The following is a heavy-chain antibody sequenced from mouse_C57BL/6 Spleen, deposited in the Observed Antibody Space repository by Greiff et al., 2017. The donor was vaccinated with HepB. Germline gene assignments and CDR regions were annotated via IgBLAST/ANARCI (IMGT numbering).Heavy chain of an antibody. CDR3: ARGHYDGAWFAY. V-gene: IGHV1-52*01. Sequence: QVQLQQPGAELVRPGSSVMLSCKASGYTFTSYWMHWVKQRPIQGLEWIGNIDPSDSETHYNQKFKDKATLTVDKSSSTAYMQLSSLTSEDSAVYYCARGHYDGAWFAYWGQGTLVTVSA. CDR1: GYTFTSYW. CDR2: IDPSDSET. D-gene: IGHD1-2*01. J-gene: IGHJ3*01.